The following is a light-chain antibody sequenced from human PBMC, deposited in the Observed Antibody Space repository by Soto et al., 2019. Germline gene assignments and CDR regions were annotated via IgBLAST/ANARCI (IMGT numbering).Light chain of an antibody. CDR3: QQYGSSPKT. V-gene: IGKV3-20*01. CDR2: GAS. J-gene: IGKJ1*01. Sequence: EIVLTQSPATLSVSPGERATLSCRASQSVSRDLAWYQQKPGQAPRLLIYGASTRAPSIPARFSGSGSGTDFTLTISRLEPEDFAVYYCQQYGSSPKTFGQGTKVDIK. CDR1: QSVSRD.